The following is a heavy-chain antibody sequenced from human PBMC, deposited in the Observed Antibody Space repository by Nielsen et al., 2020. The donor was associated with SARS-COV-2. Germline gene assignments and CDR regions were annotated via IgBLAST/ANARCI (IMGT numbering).Heavy chain of an antibody. J-gene: IGHJ4*02. CDR3: EKDSSLYYYGSGMSHFDH. CDR1: GFAFSSYA. Sequence: GGSLRLSCVGSGFAFSSYAMSWVRQAPGKGLQWVSRITGSGGGTHSADSVKGRFIIARDNSRNTLYLHMNRLRAEDTATYDCEKDSSLYYYGSGMSHFDHWGQGTLVTVSS. CDR2: ITGSGGGT. V-gene: IGHV3-23*01. D-gene: IGHD3-10*01.